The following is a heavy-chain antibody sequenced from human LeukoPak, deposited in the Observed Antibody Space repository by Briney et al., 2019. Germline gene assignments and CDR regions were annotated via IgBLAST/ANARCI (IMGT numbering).Heavy chain of an antibody. Sequence: GESLKISGKGSGYSFTSFWIGGVGRIHGKGLEWMGISYPGDSDTRYRPYFHGQVTISADKSISTAYPQYSSLKASDTAMYYCSRHVRMVRVVIDYFDYWSQGTLVTVSS. D-gene: IGHD3-10*01. CDR2: SYPGDSDT. CDR1: GYSFTSFW. CDR3: SRHVRMVRVVIDYFDY. V-gene: IGHV5-51*01. J-gene: IGHJ4*02.